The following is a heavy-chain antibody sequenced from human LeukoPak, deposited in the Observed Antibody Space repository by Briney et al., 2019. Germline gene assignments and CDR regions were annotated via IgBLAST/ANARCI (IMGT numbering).Heavy chain of an antibody. CDR3: ARDYSRYGDYVSFDY. D-gene: IGHD4-17*01. J-gene: IGHJ4*02. Sequence: SVKVSCKASGGTFSGYAISWVRQAPGQGLEWMGRIIPIFGIANYAQKFQGRVTITADKSTSTAYMELSSLRSEDTAVYYCARDYSRYGDYVSFDYWGQGTLVTVSS. V-gene: IGHV1-69*04. CDR2: IIPIFGIA. CDR1: GGTFSGYA.